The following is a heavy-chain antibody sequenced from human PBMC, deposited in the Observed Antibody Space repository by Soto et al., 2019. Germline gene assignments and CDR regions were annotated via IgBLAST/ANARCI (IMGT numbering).Heavy chain of an antibody. CDR3: ARVGASSGWSRIYYYYMDV. Sequence: GGSLRLSCAASGFTFSSYSMNWVRQAPGKGLEWVSYISSSSSTIYYADSVKGRFTIYRDNAKNSLYLQMNSRRAEDTAAYYCARVGASSGWSRIYYYYMDVWGKGTTVTVSS. D-gene: IGHD6-19*01. CDR2: ISSSSSTI. V-gene: IGHV3-48*01. J-gene: IGHJ6*03. CDR1: GFTFSSYS.